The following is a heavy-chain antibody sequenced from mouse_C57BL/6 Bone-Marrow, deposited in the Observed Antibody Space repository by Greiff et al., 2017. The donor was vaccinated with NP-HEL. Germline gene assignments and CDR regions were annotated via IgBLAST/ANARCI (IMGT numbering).Heavy chain of an antibody. D-gene: IGHD1-1*01. J-gene: IGHJ4*01. Sequence: VMLVESGAELVKPGASVKISCKASGYAFSSYWMNWVKERPGKGLEWIGQIYPGDGDTKYNGKFKGKATLTADKSSSTAYMQVSSLTSEDSAVYFWARGDYGSSRFGYDMDKWGQGTSVTVSS. CDR1: GYAFSSYW. CDR3: ARGDYGSSRFGYDMDK. V-gene: IGHV1-80*01. CDR2: IYPGDGDT.